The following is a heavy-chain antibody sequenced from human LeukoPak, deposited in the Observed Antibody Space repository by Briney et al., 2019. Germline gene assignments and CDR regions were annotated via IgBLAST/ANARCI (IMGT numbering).Heavy chain of an antibody. CDR1: GFTFDDYA. Sequence: GGSLRLSCAASGFTFDDYAMHWVRQAPGQGLERVSGISWNSGSIGYADSVKGRFNISRDNAKNSLYLQMNSLRAEDTALYYCAKDISRYYYDSSGYPSYPDYWGQGTLVTVSS. CDR3: AKDISRYYYDSSGYPSYPDY. D-gene: IGHD3-22*01. J-gene: IGHJ4*02. V-gene: IGHV3-9*01. CDR2: ISWNSGSI.